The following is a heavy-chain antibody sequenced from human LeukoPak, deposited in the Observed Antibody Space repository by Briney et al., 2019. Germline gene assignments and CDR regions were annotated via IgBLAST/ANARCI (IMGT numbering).Heavy chain of an antibody. CDR2: FDPEDGET. V-gene: IGHV1-24*01. CDR1: GYTLTELS. D-gene: IGHD3-10*01. Sequence: GASVKVSCKVSGYTLTELSMHWVRQAPGKGLEWMGGFDPEDGETIYAQKFQGRVTMTEDTSTDTAYMELSSLRSEDTAVYYCARVGRVGSGSYYMGGNFDYWGQGTLVTVSS. J-gene: IGHJ4*02. CDR3: ARVGRVGSGSYYMGGNFDY.